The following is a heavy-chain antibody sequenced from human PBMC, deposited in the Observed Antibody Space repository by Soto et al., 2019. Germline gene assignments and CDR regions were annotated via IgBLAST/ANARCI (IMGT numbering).Heavy chain of an antibody. Sequence: QVQLVQSGAEVKKPGSSVKVSCKASGGTFSSYAISWVRQAPGQGLKWMGGIIPIFGTANYAQKFQGRVTITADESTSTAYMELSSLRSEDTAVYYCARGHYDEPDYYYGMDVWGQGTTVTVSS. J-gene: IGHJ6*02. CDR1: GGTFSSYA. CDR3: ARGHYDEPDYYYGMDV. CDR2: IIPIFGTA. D-gene: IGHD3-3*01. V-gene: IGHV1-69*12.